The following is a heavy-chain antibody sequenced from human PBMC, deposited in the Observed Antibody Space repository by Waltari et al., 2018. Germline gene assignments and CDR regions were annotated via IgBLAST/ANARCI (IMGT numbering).Heavy chain of an antibody. Sequence: VQLVQSGAEVKTPGASVKVSCKASGYTFTDDCIHWVRQAPGQGLEWMGWVNPDSGGTNYAQKLQGRVTMTRDTSISTAYMELNNLGSDDTALYYCARRPVDYRNPRFDYWGQGTLVTVGS. CDR3: ARRPVDYRNPRFDY. D-gene: IGHD4-4*01. CDR1: GYTFTDDC. J-gene: IGHJ4*02. V-gene: IGHV1-2*02. CDR2: VNPDSGGT.